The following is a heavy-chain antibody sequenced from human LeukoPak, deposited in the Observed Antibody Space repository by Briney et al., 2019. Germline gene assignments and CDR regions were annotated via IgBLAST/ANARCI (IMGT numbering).Heavy chain of an antibody. D-gene: IGHD3-10*01. CDR3: ARDRQVLWFGEPPHYFDY. Sequence: GASVKVSCKASGYTFTSYYMHWVRQAPGQGLEWMGIINPSGGSTSYAQKFQGRVTMTRDTSTSTVYMELSSLRSDDTAVYYCARDRQVLWFGEPPHYFDYWGQGTLVTVSS. CDR1: GYTFTSYY. CDR2: INPSGGST. J-gene: IGHJ4*02. V-gene: IGHV1-46*01.